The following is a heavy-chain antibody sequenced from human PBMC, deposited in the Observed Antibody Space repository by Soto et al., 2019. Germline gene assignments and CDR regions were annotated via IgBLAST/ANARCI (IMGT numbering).Heavy chain of an antibody. CDR1: GGSISSGGYY. CDR3: ARAGIVVVPAAIMGDAFDL. Sequence: QVQLQESGPGLVKPSQTLSLTCTVSGGSISSGGYYWSWIRQHPGKGLEWIGYIYYSGSTYYNPSLKFRVTISVDTSKNQFSLKLSSVTAADTAVYYCARAGIVVVPAAIMGDAFDLWGQGTMVTVSS. V-gene: IGHV4-31*03. CDR2: IYYSGST. J-gene: IGHJ3*01. D-gene: IGHD2-2*01.